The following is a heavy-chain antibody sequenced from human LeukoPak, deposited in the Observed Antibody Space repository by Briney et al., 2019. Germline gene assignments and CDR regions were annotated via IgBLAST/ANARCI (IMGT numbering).Heavy chain of an antibody. J-gene: IGHJ4*02. D-gene: IGHD5-24*01. CDR3: ARAWWLQHFDY. CDR1: GFTFSSYS. V-gene: IGHV3-21*01. Sequence: GGSLRLSCAASGFTFSSYSMNWVRQAPGKGLEWVSSISSSSYIYYADSVKGRFTISRDNAKNSLYLQMNSLRAEDTAVYYCARAWWLQHFDYWGQGTLVTVSS. CDR2: ISSSSYI.